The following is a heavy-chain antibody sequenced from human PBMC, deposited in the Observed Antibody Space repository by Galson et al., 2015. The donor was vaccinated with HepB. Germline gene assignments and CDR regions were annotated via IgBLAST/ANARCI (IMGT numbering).Heavy chain of an antibody. CDR2: ISGSGGST. Sequence: SLRLSCAPSGFTFSSYAMSWVRQAPGKGLEWVSAISGSGGSTYYADSVKGRFTISRDNSKNTLYLQMNSLRAEDTAVYYCAKESSYYYGMDVWGQGTTVTVSS. V-gene: IGHV3-23*01. CDR1: GFTFSSYA. CDR3: AKESSYYYGMDV. J-gene: IGHJ6*02.